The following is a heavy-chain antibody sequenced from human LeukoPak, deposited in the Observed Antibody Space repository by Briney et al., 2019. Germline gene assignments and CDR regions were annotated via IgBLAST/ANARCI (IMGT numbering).Heavy chain of an antibody. V-gene: IGHV3-30*02. CDR1: GFTFSSYG. J-gene: IGHJ4*02. D-gene: IGHD4-17*01. Sequence: GGSLRLSCAASGFTFSSYGMHWVRQAPGKGLEGVAFIRYDGSNKYYADSVKGRFTNSRDNSKNTLNLQMNSLGVEDTAVYYCARSIGGLRRPNDYWGQGTLVTVSS. CDR2: IRYDGSNK. CDR3: ARSIGGLRRPNDY.